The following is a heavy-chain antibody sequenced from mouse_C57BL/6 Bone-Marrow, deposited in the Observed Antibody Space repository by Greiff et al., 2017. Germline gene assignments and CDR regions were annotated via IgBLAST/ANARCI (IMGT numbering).Heavy chain of an antibody. CDR1: GYTFTSYW. V-gene: IGHV1-69*01. CDR3: ATGGGYYGDDAMDY. Sequence: VQLQQSGAELVMPGASVKLSCKASGYTFTSYWMHWVKQRPGQGLEWIGEIDPSDSYTNYNQKFKGKSTLTVDKSSSTAYMQLSSLTAEDSAVYYCATGGGYYGDDAMDYWGQGTSVTVSS. CDR2: IDPSDSYT. J-gene: IGHJ4*01. D-gene: IGHD2-3*01.